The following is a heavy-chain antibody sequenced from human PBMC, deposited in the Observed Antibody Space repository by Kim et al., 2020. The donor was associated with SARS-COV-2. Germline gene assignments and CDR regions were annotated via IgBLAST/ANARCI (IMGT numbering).Heavy chain of an antibody. CDR1: GFTFNNAW. J-gene: IGHJ4*02. Sequence: GGSLRLSCAASGFTFNNAWMSWVRQAPGKGLEWVGLIKRNTDVGTTLYAATVKGRFTISREDSTNTLFLQMSSLKTGDTAVYYCAASGRGDEIGESLDYWGLGTLVTVSS. V-gene: IGHV3-15*01. CDR3: AASGRGDEIGESLDY. D-gene: IGHD3-10*01. CDR2: IKRNTDVGTT.